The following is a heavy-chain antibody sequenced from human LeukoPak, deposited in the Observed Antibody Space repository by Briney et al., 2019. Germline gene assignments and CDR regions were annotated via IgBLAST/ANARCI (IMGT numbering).Heavy chain of an antibody. V-gene: IGHV4-4*09. D-gene: IGHD2-2*01. CDR2: IYTSGGT. CDR1: GGSISSYY. J-gene: IGHJ5*02. Sequence: PSETLSLTCTVSGGSISSYYWSWIRQPPGKGLEWIGYIYTSGGTNYNPSLKSRVAISVDTSKNQFSLKLSSVTAADTAVYYCARHEGYCSSTSCHEVSNWFDPWGQGTLVTVSS. CDR3: ARHEGYCSSTSCHEVSNWFDP.